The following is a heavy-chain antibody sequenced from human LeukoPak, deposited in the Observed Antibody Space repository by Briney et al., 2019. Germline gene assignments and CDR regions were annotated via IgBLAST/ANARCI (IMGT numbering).Heavy chain of an antibody. Sequence: PGGSLRLSCAASGFTFSNFAMGWVRQAPGKGLEWVSYITATGSTIYYADSVKGRFTISRDNARSSLFLSMSSLRAEDTAVYYCARSIIVGATGAFDVWGQGTMVTVS. J-gene: IGHJ3*01. CDR3: ARSIIVGATGAFDV. CDR1: GFTFSNFA. D-gene: IGHD1-26*01. V-gene: IGHV3-11*04. CDR2: ITATGSTI.